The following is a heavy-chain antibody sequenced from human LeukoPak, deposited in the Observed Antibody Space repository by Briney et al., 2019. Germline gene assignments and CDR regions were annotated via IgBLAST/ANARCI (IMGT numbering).Heavy chain of an antibody. CDR3: ARVVRGSSGYRYYFDY. V-gene: IGHV7-4-1*02. CDR2: INTNTGNP. Sequence: ASVKVSCKASGGTFSSYAISWVRQAPGQGLEWMGWINTNTGNPTYAQGFTGRFVFSLDTSVSTAYLQISGLKAEDTAVYYCARVVRGSSGYRYYFDYWGQGTLVTVSS. J-gene: IGHJ4*02. CDR1: GGTFSSYA. D-gene: IGHD3-22*01.